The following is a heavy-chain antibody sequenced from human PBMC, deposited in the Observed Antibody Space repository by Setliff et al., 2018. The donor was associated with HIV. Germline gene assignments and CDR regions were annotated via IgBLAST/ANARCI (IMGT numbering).Heavy chain of an antibody. V-gene: IGHV4-34*01. CDR3: VRGRDYGSSWSRPFYFDF. D-gene: IGHD6-13*01. CDR1: GGSFSGYY. J-gene: IGHJ4*01. Sequence: PSETLSLTCAVYGGSFSGYYWSWIRQSPGKDLEWIGEVNHSGNTTYNPSLKSRVTMSVDTSKNQFSLELSSLTSADTAIYNCVRGRDYGSSWSRPFYFDFWGHGNLVTVSS. CDR2: VNHSGNT.